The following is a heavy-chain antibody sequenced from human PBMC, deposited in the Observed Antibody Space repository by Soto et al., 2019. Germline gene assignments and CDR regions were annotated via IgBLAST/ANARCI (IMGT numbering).Heavy chain of an antibody. Sequence: SETLSLTCSVSGGSISRYYWSWIRQPPGKGLEWIGYIYYSGSTNYNPSLKSRVTISVDASKNQFSLKLSSVTAADTAVYYCAGSICSGGSCYPSAFDYRGQRSLVTVSS. CDR1: GGSISRYY. J-gene: IGHJ4*02. V-gene: IGHV4-59*01. CDR2: IYYSGST. D-gene: IGHD2-15*01. CDR3: AGSICSGGSCYPSAFDY.